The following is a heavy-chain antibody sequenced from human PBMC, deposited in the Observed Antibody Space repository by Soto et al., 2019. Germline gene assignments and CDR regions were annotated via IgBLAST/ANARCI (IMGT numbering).Heavy chain of an antibody. V-gene: IGHV1-69*06. J-gene: IGHJ1*01. Sequence: QMQLVQSGAEVKKPGSSVKVSCKASGGTFSSYAISWVRQAPGQGLEWMGGIIPIFGTANYAQKFQGRVTITADKSTSTAYMELSSLRSENTAVYYCARDPRSRHRSGGEYFQHWGQGTLVTVSS. D-gene: IGHD6-19*01. CDR3: ARDPRSRHRSGGEYFQH. CDR1: GGTFSSYA. CDR2: IIPIFGTA.